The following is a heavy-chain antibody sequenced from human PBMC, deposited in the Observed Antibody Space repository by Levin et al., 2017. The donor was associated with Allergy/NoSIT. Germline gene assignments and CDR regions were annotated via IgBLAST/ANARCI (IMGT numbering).Heavy chain of an antibody. J-gene: IGHJ3*02. D-gene: IGHD3-16*02. Sequence: PGGSLRLSCAASGFTFNSYSMNWVRQAPGKGLEWVLYISSSSSIIFYADSLKGRFTISRDNAKNSVYLQMNSLRADDTAVYYCARLDDYLWGSYRYGAFNIWGQGTMVTVSS. CDR2: ISSSSSII. V-gene: IGHV3-48*01. CDR3: ARLDDYLWGSYRYGAFNI. CDR1: GFTFNSYS.